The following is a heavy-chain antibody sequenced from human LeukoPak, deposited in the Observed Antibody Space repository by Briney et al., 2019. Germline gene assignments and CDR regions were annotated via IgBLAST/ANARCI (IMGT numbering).Heavy chain of an antibody. CDR3: AKDEYGDCRWNYMDV. Sequence: GGSRRLSCAASGFTFSTYAMTWVRQAPGKGLEWVSSITGSGDGASAADSVTGRFSISRDNSKSTLYLQMNSLRAGDTAVYYCAKDEYGDCRWNYMDVWGKGTTVTISS. V-gene: IGHV3-23*01. CDR2: ITGSGDGA. D-gene: IGHD4-17*01. J-gene: IGHJ6*03. CDR1: GFTFSTYA.